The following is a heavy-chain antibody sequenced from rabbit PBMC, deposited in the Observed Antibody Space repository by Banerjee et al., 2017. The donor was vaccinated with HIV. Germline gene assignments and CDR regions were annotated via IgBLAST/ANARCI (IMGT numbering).Heavy chain of an antibody. J-gene: IGHJ4*01. V-gene: IGHV1S45*01. Sequence: QEQLVESGGGLVQPGESLKLSCKASGIHFSSYGMSWVRQAPGKGLEWIACIYAGSAGSTCYATWAKGRFTISKTSSTTVTLQMTSLIAADTTTYFCARGLGYASLWGPGTLVT. D-gene: IGHD1-1*01. CDR1: GIHFSSYG. CDR2: IYAGSAGST. CDR3: ARGLGYASL.